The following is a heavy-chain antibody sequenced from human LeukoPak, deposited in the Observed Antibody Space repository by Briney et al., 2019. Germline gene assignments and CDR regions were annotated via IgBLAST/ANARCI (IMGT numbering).Heavy chain of an antibody. Sequence: PSETLSLTCSVSGGSVTSYYWNWVRQTLGKGLEWIGYIYSSETTDYVPSFKSRVTMSLDTSKNQFSLTLSSVTAADTGVDYCARGYCSDERCPVLPSWGQGTLVTVSS. J-gene: IGHJ5*02. D-gene: IGHD2-15*01. V-gene: IGHV4-59*02. CDR1: GGSVTSYY. CDR2: IYSSETT. CDR3: ARGYCSDERCPVLPS.